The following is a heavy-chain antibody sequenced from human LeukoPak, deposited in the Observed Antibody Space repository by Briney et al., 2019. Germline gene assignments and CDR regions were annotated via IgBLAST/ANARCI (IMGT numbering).Heavy chain of an antibody. D-gene: IGHD6-13*01. CDR2: ISYSGTT. CDR3: ARRDEYSSSPDY. V-gene: IGHV4-59*01. J-gene: IGHJ4*02. CDR1: GGSISSYY. Sequence: SETLSLTCTVSGGSISSYYWSWIRQPPGKGLEWIGYISYSGTTSYNPSLTSRVTISVDTSKNQFSLKLSSVTAADTAVYYCARRDEYSSSPDYWGQGTLVTVSS.